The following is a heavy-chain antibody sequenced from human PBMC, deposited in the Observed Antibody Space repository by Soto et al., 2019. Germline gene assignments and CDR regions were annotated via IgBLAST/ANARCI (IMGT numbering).Heavy chain of an antibody. Sequence: GGSLRLSCAASGFTFSSYAMSWVRQAPGKGLEWVSAISGSGGSTYYADSVKGRFTISRDNSKNTLYLQMNSLRAEDTAVYYCAKDPAGGVRGVIDPLFDYWGQGTLVTVSS. CDR3: AKDPAGGVRGVIDPLFDY. CDR1: GFTFSSYA. D-gene: IGHD3-10*01. V-gene: IGHV3-23*01. CDR2: ISGSGGST. J-gene: IGHJ4*02.